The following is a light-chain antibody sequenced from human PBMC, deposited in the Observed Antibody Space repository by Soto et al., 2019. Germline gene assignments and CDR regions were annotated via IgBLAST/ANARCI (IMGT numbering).Light chain of an antibody. Sequence: EIVITQSPATLSMSPGERATLACRASQRISINLAWYQQKPGQAPRLLMYEASTRATGIPARFSGSGSGTEFTLSINSLQSEDSAVYYCQQHDDWPLTFGQGTNLEIK. CDR3: QQHDDWPLT. CDR2: EAS. J-gene: IGKJ2*01. V-gene: IGKV3-15*01. CDR1: QRISIN.